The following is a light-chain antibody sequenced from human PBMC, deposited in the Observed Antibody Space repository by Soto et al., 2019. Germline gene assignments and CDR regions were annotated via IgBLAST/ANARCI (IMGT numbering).Light chain of an antibody. J-gene: IGLJ2*01. Sequence: QSALTQPASVSGSPGQSITISCTGTIGDVGGYDYVSWYQQHPGKAPKLMIYEVSNRPSGVSNRFSGSKSGTTASLTITGLQAEDEADYYCSSYTSTSTYVFGGGTKLTVL. V-gene: IGLV2-14*01. CDR3: SSYTSTSTYV. CDR2: EVS. CDR1: IGDVGGYDY.